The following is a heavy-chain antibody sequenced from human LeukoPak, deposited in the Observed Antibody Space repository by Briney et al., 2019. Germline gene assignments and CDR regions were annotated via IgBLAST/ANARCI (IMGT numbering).Heavy chain of an antibody. CDR3: ARGAPSYDFVWIFDS. D-gene: IGHD3-16*01. CDR2: ISYDGSTK. J-gene: IGHJ4*02. CDR1: EFNFSTYA. Sequence: GGSLRLSCVGSEFNFSTYALHWVRQAPGKGLEWVAVISYDGSTKLSAKSVKGRFTISRDNSKNTLYLQMNSLRDEDTAIYYCARGAPSYDFVWIFDSWGQGALVTVS. V-gene: IGHV3-30-3*01.